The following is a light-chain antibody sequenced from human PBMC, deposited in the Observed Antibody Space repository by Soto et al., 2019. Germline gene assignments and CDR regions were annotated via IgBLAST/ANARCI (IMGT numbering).Light chain of an antibody. CDR3: SSYTRSSTLV. CDR1: SSDVGGYNY. CDR2: EVS. J-gene: IGLJ1*01. Sequence: QSVLTQPASVSGSPGQSITISCTGTSSDVGGYNYVSWYQQHPGKAPKLMIYEVSNRPSGVSNRFSGSKSGNTASLTISGLKAEDEADYYCSSYTRSSTLVFGTGTKVTVL. V-gene: IGLV2-14*01.